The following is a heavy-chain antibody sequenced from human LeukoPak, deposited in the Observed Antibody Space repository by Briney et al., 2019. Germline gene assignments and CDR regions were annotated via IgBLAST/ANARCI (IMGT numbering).Heavy chain of an antibody. J-gene: IGHJ4*02. CDR3: ARLYSSGWYPDY. CDR1: GYTFTSYY. D-gene: IGHD6-19*01. Sequence: ASVKVSCKASGYTFTSYYMHWVRQASGQGLEWMGIINPSGGSTSYAQKFQGRVTMTRDTSTSTVYMELSSLRSEDTAVYYCARLYSSGWYPDYWGQGTLVTVSS. V-gene: IGHV1-46*01. CDR2: INPSGGST.